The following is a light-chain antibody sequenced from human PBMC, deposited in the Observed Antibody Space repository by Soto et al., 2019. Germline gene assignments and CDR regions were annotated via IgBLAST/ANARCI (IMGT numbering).Light chain of an antibody. J-gene: IGKJ1*01. CDR3: QQYDTYST. CDR1: QSVGRW. CDR2: KAS. V-gene: IGKV1-5*03. Sequence: IAMTLSPATLSASLGDRVTITCGASQSVGRWFAWYQQKPGKAPQVLIYKASTLKYGVPSRLSGSGSGTEFTLTISSLQPDEFPTYYCQQYDTYSTCGQGTK.